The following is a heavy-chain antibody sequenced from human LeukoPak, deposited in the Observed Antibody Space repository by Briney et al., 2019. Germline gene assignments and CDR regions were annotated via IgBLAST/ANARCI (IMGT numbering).Heavy chain of an antibody. D-gene: IGHD1-26*01. CDR2: ISNDGNNK. CDR1: GFTFSAYN. V-gene: IGHV3-30*04. J-gene: IGHJ3*02. CDR3: ARGLVGVSGAFDI. Sequence: GGSLRLSCEASGFTFSAYNLHWVRQAPGKGLEWVAVISNDGNNKYDADSVKGRFTVSRDNSKNTPYLQMNTLRAEDTAVYYCARGLVGVSGAFDIWGQGTLVTVSS.